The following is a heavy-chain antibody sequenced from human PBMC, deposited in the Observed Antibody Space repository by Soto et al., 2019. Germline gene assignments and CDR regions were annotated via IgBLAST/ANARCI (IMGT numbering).Heavy chain of an antibody. CDR3: ARVSGYGQNDY. D-gene: IGHD5-12*01. CDR1: GFTFSSYW. V-gene: IGHV3-7*04. CDR2: IKQDGSEK. J-gene: IGHJ4*02. Sequence: EVQLVESGGGLVQPGGSLRLSCAASGFTFSSYWMSWVRQAPGKGLEWVANIKQDGSEKYYVDSVKGRFTISRDNAKNSLYLQMNGLRAEDTAVYYCARVSGYGQNDYWGQGTLVTVSS.